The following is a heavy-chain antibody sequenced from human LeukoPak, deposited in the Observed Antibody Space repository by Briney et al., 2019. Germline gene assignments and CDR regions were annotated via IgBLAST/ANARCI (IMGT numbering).Heavy chain of an antibody. J-gene: IGHJ6*02. V-gene: IGHV3-23*01. D-gene: IGHD1-26*01. CDR1: GFTFSSYA. CDR2: ISGSGDGT. CDR3: AKSRMGAKEESEGRFGMDV. Sequence: GGSLRLSCAASGFTFSSYAMSWVRQAPGKGLEWVSAISGSGDGTYYADSVKGRFTISRDNSKNTVYLQMNSLRAEDTAVYYCAKSRMGAKEESEGRFGMDVWGQGTTVTVSS.